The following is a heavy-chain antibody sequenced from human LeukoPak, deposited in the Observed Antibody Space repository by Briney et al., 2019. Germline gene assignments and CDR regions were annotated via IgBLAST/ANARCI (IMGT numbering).Heavy chain of an antibody. J-gene: IGHJ4*02. CDR2: INPKSGGT. CDR1: GYTFTGYY. Sequence: ASVEVSCKASGYTFTGYYMHWVRQAPGQGLEWMGWINPKSGGTNYAQKFQGRVTMTRDTSISTAYMELNRLRSDDTAVYYCARPDIGMADLDYWGRGTLVTVSS. V-gene: IGHV1-2*02. D-gene: IGHD6-19*01. CDR3: ARPDIGMADLDY.